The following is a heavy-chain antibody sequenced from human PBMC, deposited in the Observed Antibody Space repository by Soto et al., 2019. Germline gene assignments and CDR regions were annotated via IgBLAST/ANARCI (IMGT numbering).Heavy chain of an antibody. CDR1: GYTFTSYA. J-gene: IGHJ3*02. CDR3: ARGPHIVVVTAVAFDI. CDR2: INPNSGGT. D-gene: IGHD2-21*02. V-gene: IGHV1-2*04. Sequence: ASVKVSCKASGYTFTSYAIDWVRQAPGQRLEWMGWINPNSGGTNYAQKFQGWVTMTRDTSISTAYMELSRLRSDDTAVYYCARGPHIVVVTAVAFDIWGQGTMVTVSS.